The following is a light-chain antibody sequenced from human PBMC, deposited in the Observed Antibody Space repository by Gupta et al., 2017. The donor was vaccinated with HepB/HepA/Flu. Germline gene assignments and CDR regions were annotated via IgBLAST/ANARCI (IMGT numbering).Light chain of an antibody. CDR2: DAS. CDR1: QRVSSN. Sequence: EIVLTQSPATLSLSQGARATLSCRASQRVSSNLAWYQQKPGQAPRLLIYDASNRATAIPARFSGSGSGTDFTLTISSLEPEDFAVYYCEQGSNWPYTFGQGTKLEIK. J-gene: IGKJ2*01. V-gene: IGKV3-11*01. CDR3: EQGSNWPYT.